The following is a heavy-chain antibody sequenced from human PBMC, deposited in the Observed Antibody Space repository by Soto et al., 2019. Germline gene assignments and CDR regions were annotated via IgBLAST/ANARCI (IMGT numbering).Heavy chain of an antibody. CDR2: IGWSATDM. D-gene: IGHD4-17*01. CDR3: GGGDNRGY. J-gene: IGHJ4*02. V-gene: IGHV3-21*01. Sequence: EVQLVESGGGLVKPGGSLRLSCAASGFAFNTYTMNWVRQAPGKGLEWVSSIGWSATDMYYADSVRGRFTISRDNAENSLNLEMNSRRAEDTAVYYCGGGDNRGYWCQGTLVTVSS. CDR1: GFAFNTYT.